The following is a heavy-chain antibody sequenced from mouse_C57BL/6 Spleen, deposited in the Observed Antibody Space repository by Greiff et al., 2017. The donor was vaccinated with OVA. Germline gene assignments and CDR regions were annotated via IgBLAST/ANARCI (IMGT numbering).Heavy chain of an antibody. CDR1: GYTFTSYW. J-gene: IGHJ2*01. CDR2: IHPNSGST. Sequence: VKLQESGAELVKPGASVKLSCKASGYTFTSYWMHWVKQRPGQGLEWIGMIHPNSGSTNYNEKFKSKATLTVDKSSSTAYMQLSSLTSEDSAVYYCARQGLGRGDYWGQGTTLTVSS. CDR3: ARQGLGRGDY. D-gene: IGHD4-1*01. V-gene: IGHV1-64*01.